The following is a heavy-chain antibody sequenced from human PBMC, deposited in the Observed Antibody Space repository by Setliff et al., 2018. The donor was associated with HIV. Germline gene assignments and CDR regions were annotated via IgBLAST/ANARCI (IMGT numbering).Heavy chain of an antibody. Sequence: ASVKVSCKASGYTFTNYGISWVRQAPGKGLEWMGWISAYNGNTNYAQKLQGRVTMTTDTSTSTVYMELRSLRSYDTAVYYCARYDSSGYYPSNYYYGMDVLGPGTTVTVSS. D-gene: IGHD3-22*01. V-gene: IGHV1-18*01. CDR1: GYTFTNYG. CDR3: ARYDSSGYYPSNYYYGMDV. J-gene: IGHJ6*02. CDR2: ISAYNGNT.